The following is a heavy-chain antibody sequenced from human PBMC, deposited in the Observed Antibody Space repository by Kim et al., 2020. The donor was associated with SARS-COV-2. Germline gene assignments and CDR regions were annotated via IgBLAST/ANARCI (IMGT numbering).Heavy chain of an antibody. Sequence: SETLSLTCTVSGGSISSYYWSWIRQPPGKGLEWIGYIYYSGSTNYNPSLKSRVTISVDTSKNQFSLKLSSVTAADTAVYYCARQTWIQLSWFDPWGQGTLVTVSS. CDR2: IYYSGST. CDR1: GGSISSYY. J-gene: IGHJ5*02. D-gene: IGHD5-18*01. CDR3: ARQTWIQLSWFDP. V-gene: IGHV4-59*08.